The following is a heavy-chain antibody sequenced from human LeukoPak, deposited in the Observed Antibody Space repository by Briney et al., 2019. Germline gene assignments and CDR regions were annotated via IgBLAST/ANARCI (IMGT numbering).Heavy chain of an antibody. V-gene: IGHV3-64*01. Sequence: GGSLRLSCAASGFTFSSYAMHWVRQAPGKGLEYVSGIRSNGGSTYYANSVKGRFTISRDNSKNTLYLQMGSLRAEDMAVYYCARGRYNWNFDYWGQGSLVTVSS. CDR1: GFTFSSYA. D-gene: IGHD1-1*01. CDR2: IRSNGGST. J-gene: IGHJ4*02. CDR3: ARGRYNWNFDY.